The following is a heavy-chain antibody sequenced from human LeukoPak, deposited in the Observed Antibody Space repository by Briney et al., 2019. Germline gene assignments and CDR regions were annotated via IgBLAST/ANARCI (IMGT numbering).Heavy chain of an antibody. Sequence: SETLSLTRTVSGGSISSYYWSWIRQPPGKGLEWIGYIYYSGSTNYNPSLKSRVTISVDTSKNQFSLKLSSVTAADTAVYYCARERSDWFDPWGQGTLVTVSS. J-gene: IGHJ5*02. CDR2: IYYSGST. CDR1: GGSISSYY. CDR3: ARERSDWFDP. V-gene: IGHV4-59*01.